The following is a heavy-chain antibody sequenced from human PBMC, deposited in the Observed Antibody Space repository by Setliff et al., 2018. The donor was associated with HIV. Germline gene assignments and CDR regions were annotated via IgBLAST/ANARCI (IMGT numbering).Heavy chain of an antibody. CDR1: GYTFTGYF. CDR3: AREYDVLTGYYISAFDI. J-gene: IGHJ3*02. D-gene: IGHD3-9*01. Sequence: ASVKVSCKASGYTFTGYFIHWVRQAPGQGLEWVGRINPNGGDTNFAQRFQGRITMTRDTSISTAYLDLNRLRSDDTAVYYCAREYDVLTGYYISAFDIWGQGTMVTVSS. CDR2: INPNGGDT. V-gene: IGHV1-2*06.